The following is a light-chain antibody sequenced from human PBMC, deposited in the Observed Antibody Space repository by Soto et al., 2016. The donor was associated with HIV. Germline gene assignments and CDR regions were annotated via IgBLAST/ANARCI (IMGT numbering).Light chain of an antibody. CDR2: AAS. CDR3: QQSDTIPLT. J-gene: IGKJ5*01. CDR1: QGISSY. Sequence: DIQLTQSPSFLSASVGDRVTITCRASQGISSYSAWYQQKPGKAPKLLIYAASSLQVGVPSRFSGSRSRTGFSLTITSLQPDDFATYYCQQSDTIPLTFGQGTRLEIK. V-gene: IGKV1-39*01.